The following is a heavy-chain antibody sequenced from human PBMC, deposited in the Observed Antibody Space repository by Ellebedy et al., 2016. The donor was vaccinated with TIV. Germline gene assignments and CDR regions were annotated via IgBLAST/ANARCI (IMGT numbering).Heavy chain of an antibody. V-gene: IGHV3-30-3*01. CDR2: ISYDGSVK. J-gene: IGHJ4*02. Sequence: PGGSLRLSCAASGFTFSYYAIHWVRQAPGKGLEWVAVISYDGSVKWFADSVNGRFTISRDNPKNMVYLQMNSLRAEDTAVFYCARGQAADYGGASEHLGRWYLDYWGQGTLVTVSS. CDR1: GFTFSYYA. CDR3: ARGQAADYGGASEHLGRWYLDY. D-gene: IGHD4-23*01.